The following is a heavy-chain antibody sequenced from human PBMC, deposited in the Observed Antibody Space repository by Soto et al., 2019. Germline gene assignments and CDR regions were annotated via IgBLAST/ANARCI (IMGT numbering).Heavy chain of an antibody. Sequence: GGSLRLSCAGSGFTFSSYSMNWVRQAPGKGLEWLSFITSSGTAIYYADSVKGRFTISRDNAKNSLYLQMDSLRDEDTAVYYCARVQKYYYDTSGYSDNWGQGTLVTVSS. CDR2: ITSSGTAI. CDR3: ARVQKYYYDTSGYSDN. CDR1: GFTFSSYS. J-gene: IGHJ4*02. V-gene: IGHV3-48*02. D-gene: IGHD3-22*01.